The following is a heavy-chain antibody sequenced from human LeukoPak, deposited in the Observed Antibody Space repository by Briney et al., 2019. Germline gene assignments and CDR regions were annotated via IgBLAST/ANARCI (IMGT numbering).Heavy chain of an antibody. CDR1: GGSISSGGYS. CDR2: TYHSGST. D-gene: IGHD4-11*01. Sequence: PSETLSLTCAVSGGSISSGGYSWSWIRQPPGKGLEWIGYTYHSGSTYYNPSLKSRVTISVDRSKNQFSLKLSSVTAADTAVYYCARDRDYRGFDPWGQGTLVTVSS. V-gene: IGHV4-30-2*01. J-gene: IGHJ5*02. CDR3: ARDRDYRGFDP.